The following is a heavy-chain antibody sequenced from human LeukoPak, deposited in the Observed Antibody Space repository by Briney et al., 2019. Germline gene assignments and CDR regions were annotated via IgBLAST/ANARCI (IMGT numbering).Heavy chain of an antibody. D-gene: IGHD6-19*01. V-gene: IGHV1-69*06. CDR2: IIPIFGTA. J-gene: IGHJ4*02. CDR1: GGTFSSYA. Sequence: SVKVSCKASGGTFSSYAISWVRQAPGQGLEWMGGIIPIFGTANYAQKFQGRVTITADKSTSTAYMELSSLRSEDTAVYYCARGMSSSGWYAYWGQGTLVTVSS. CDR3: ARGMSSSGWYAY.